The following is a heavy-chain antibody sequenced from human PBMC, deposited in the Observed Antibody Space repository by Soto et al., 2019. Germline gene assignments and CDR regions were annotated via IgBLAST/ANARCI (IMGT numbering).Heavy chain of an antibody. CDR1: GGSISSSNW. CDR2: IYHCGST. Sequence: QVQLQESGPGLVKPSGTLSLTCAVSGGSISSSNWWSWVRQPPGKELEWIGEIYHCGSTNYNPSLKSRVTIAVDKTKNQYSQKLSSVTAADTAVYYCARDSGDYDQPQNNWFDPRGQGTLVTVSS. D-gene: IGHD3-10*01. V-gene: IGHV4-4*02. J-gene: IGHJ5*02. CDR3: ARDSGDYDQPQNNWFDP.